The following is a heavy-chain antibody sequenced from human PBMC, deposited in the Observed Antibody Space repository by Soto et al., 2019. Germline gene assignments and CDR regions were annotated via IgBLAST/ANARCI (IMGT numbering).Heavy chain of an antibody. D-gene: IGHD1-26*01. CDR3: ARAFDPWELAKNDAFDI. V-gene: IGHV4-30-4*01. J-gene: IGHJ3*02. CDR1: GGSISSGDYY. Sequence: QVQLQESGPGLVKPSQTLSLTCTVSGGSISSGDYYWSWIRQPPGKGLEWIGYIYYSGSTYYNPSLKSRVTISVDTSKNQFSLKLSSVTAADTAVYYCARAFDPWELAKNDAFDIWGQGTMVTVSS. CDR2: IYYSGST.